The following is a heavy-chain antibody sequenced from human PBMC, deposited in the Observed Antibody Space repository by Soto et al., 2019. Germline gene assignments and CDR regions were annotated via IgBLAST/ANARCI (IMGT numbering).Heavy chain of an antibody. CDR1: GFTFSSYW. D-gene: IGHD6-19*01. J-gene: IGHJ4*02. V-gene: IGHV3-74*01. CDR2: TNSDGSDT. Sequence: EVQLVESGGGLVQPGGSLRLSCEASGFTFSSYWMYWVRQAPGKGLGWVSGTNSDGSDTSYADSVKGRFTISRDNAKNTLYLQMNSLRAEDTAVYYCARDRGWSLFDYWGQGTLVTVSS. CDR3: ARDRGWSLFDY.